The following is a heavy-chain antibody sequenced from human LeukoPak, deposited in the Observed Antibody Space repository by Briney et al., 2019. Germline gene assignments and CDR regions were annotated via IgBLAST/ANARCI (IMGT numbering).Heavy chain of an antibody. CDR3: AKDRDYDFWSGYTSPGGY. CDR2: ISGSGGST. J-gene: IGHJ4*02. CDR1: GFPFSSYA. D-gene: IGHD3-3*01. V-gene: IGHV3-23*01. Sequence: GGSLRLSCAASGFPFSSYAMSWVRQAPGKGLEWVSSISGSGGSTYYADSVKGRFTISRDNSKNTLYLQMNSLRAEDTAVYYCAKDRDYDFWSGYTSPGGYWGQGTLVTVSS.